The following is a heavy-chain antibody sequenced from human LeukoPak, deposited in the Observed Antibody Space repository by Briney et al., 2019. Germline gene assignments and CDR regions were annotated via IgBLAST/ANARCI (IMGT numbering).Heavy chain of an antibody. CDR3: ARDRAYGDASDI. V-gene: IGHV3-30-3*01. Sequence: PGRSLRLSCAASGFTFSSYAMHWVRQAPGKGLEWVAVISYDGSNKYYADSVKGRFTISRDNSKNTLYLQMNSLRAEDTAVYYCARDRAYGDASDIWGQGTMVTVSS. CDR1: GFTFSSYA. J-gene: IGHJ3*02. CDR2: ISYDGSNK. D-gene: IGHD3-10*01.